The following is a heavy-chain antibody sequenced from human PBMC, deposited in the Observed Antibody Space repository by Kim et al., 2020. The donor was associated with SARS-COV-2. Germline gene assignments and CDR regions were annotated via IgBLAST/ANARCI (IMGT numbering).Heavy chain of an antibody. CDR1: GFTFSSYS. D-gene: IGHD3-3*01. CDR2: ISSSSSYI. CDR3: ARGLGAVLRFLEWLIREYGMDV. J-gene: IGHJ6*02. V-gene: IGHV3-21*01. Sequence: GGSLRLSCAASGFTFSSYSMNWVRQAPGKGLEWVSSISSSSSYIYYADSVKGRFTISRDNAKNSLYLQMNSLRAEDTAVYYCARGLGAVLRFLEWLIREYGMDVWGQGTTVTASS.